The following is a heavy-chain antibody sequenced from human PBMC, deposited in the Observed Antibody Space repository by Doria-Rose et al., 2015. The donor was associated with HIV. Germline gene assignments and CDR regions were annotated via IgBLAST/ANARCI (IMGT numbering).Heavy chain of an antibody. CDR3: VRVRSGGYQDY. CDR2: ISSGSSTI. Sequence: VQLVQSGGGLVQPGGSLRLSCAASGFALSSYSMNWFRQAPGKWLEWVSYISSGSSTIYYADSVKGRFTISRDNAKNSLYLQMNSPRDEDTAVYYCVRVRSGGYQDYWGQGTLVTV. D-gene: IGHD3-22*01. CDR1: GFALSSYS. J-gene: IGHJ4*02. V-gene: IGHV3-48*02.